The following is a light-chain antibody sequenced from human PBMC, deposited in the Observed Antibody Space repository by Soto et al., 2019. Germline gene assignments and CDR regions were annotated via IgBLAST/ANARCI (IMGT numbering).Light chain of an antibody. Sequence: EIVLTQSPGTLSLSPGERATLSCRASQSISSTYLAWYQQKPGQAPRLLIYGASSRATGIPDRFSGSGSGTDFILTISRLEPEDFAVYYCQQYGISPPWTFGQGTKVEIK. CDR3: QQYGISPPWT. J-gene: IGKJ1*01. V-gene: IGKV3-20*01. CDR2: GAS. CDR1: QSISSTY.